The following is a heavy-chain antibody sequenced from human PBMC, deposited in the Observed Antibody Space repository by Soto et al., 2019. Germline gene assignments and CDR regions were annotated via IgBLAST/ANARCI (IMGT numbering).Heavy chain of an antibody. CDR3: ARGGSSWSAKYYQH. V-gene: IGHV4-34*01. D-gene: IGHD6-13*01. CDR1: GGSFSGYY. CDR2: INHSGST. J-gene: IGHJ1*01. Sequence: QVQLQQWGAGLLKPSETLSLTCAVYGGSFSGYYWSWIRQPPGKGLEWIGEINHSGSTNYNASLKRRFTISVATSKNQFSLKLSSVTAADTAVYYCARGGSSWSAKYYQHWGQGTLVTVSS.